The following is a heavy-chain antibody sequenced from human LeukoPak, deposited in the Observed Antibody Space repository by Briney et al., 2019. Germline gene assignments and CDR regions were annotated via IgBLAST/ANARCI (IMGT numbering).Heavy chain of an antibody. CDR3: ARDPNWEMDY. CDR1: GFTFSTHT. V-gene: IGHV3-23*01. D-gene: IGHD7-27*01. Sequence: GGSLRLSCVASGFTFSTHTMYWVRLAPGKGLEWVSIIGRGGGGIHYTDSVRGRFTISRDDSKNTLYLQMNSLRAEDTALYYCARDPNWEMDYWGQGVLVTVSS. J-gene: IGHJ4*02. CDR2: IGRGGGGI.